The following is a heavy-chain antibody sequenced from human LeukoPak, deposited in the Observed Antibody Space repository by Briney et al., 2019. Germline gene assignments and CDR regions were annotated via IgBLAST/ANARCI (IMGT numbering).Heavy chain of an antibody. CDR3: ARDLFPQSGAFDI. Sequence: GGSLRLSCVASGFTFRTYGMHWVRLAPGKGLEGVAFVRDDGSNKYHADSVKGRFTIPRDISKNTLFLEMNSLRAEDTALYYCARDLFPQSGAFDIWGQGTLVTVSS. D-gene: IGHD3-10*01. J-gene: IGHJ3*02. V-gene: IGHV3-30*02. CDR1: GFTFRTYG. CDR2: VRDDGSNK.